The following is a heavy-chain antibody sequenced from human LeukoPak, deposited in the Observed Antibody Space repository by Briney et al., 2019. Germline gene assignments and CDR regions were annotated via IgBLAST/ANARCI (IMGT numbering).Heavy chain of an antibody. J-gene: IGHJ4*02. CDR3: ARDRIILAAAVDY. CDR2: ISSSSSYI. D-gene: IGHD6-13*01. V-gene: IGHV3-21*01. CDR1: GFTFSSYS. Sequence: GGSLRLSCAASGFTFSSYSRNWVRQAPGKGLEWVSSISSSSSYIYYADSVKGRFTISRDNAKNSLYLQMNSLRAEDTAVYYCARDRIILAAAVDYWGQGTLVTVSS.